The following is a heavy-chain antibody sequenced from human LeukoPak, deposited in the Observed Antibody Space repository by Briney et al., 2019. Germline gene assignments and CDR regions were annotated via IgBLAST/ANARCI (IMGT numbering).Heavy chain of an antibody. CDR2: IYYSGSS. D-gene: IGHD3-3*01. CDR1: SGSISSYY. J-gene: IGHJ4*02. Sequence: SETLSLTCTVSSGSISSYYWSWIRQPPGRGLEWIGYIYYSGSSNYNPSLKSRVTMSVDMSKKEFSLRVSSVTAADTAVYYCARMEYYFDHWGQGTLVTVSS. V-gene: IGHV4-59*01. CDR3: ARMEYYFDH.